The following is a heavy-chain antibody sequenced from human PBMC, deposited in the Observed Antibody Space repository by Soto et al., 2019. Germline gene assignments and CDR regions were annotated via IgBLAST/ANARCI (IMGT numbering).Heavy chain of an antibody. D-gene: IGHD3-10*01. CDR3: ARDGHYYYASRMDV. V-gene: IGHV3-53*04. CDR2: LHSGGDT. Sequence: EVQLVESGGGLVQPGGSLRLSCVASGIPVSSNYMTWVRQAPGKGLEWVAVLHSGGDTYYANSVKDRFTISRHDSTNTLVLQMNSLSAEDAAVYYCARDGHYYYASRMDVWGEGTTVTVSS. J-gene: IGHJ6*04. CDR1: GIPVSSNY.